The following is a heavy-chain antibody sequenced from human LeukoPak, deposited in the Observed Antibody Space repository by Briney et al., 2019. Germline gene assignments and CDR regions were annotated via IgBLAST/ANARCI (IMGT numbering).Heavy chain of an antibody. Sequence: ASVKVACKASVYTFTGYYMHWVRQAPVQGLEWMGWINPNSGGTNYAQKLQGRVTMTRDTSISTAYLELSRLRSDDTAEYYCARPTTGSNFGYWRQGTLVTVSS. D-gene: IGHD4-17*01. CDR1: VYTFTGYY. CDR2: INPNSGGT. V-gene: IGHV1-2*02. J-gene: IGHJ4*02. CDR3: ARPTTGSNFGY.